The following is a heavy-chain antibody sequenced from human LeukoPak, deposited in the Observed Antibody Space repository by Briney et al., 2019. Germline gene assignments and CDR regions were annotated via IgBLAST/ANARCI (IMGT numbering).Heavy chain of an antibody. CDR3: ASSTIGGVPYYYYYMDV. V-gene: IGHV1-2*02. CDR1: GYTFTGYY. Sequence: ASVKISCKASGYTFTGYYMHWVRQAPGQGLEWMGWINPNSGGTNYAQKFQGRVTMTRDTSISTAYMELSRLRSDDTAVYYCASSTIGGVPYYYYYMDVWGKGTTVTVSS. D-gene: IGHD3-16*01. J-gene: IGHJ6*03. CDR2: INPNSGGT.